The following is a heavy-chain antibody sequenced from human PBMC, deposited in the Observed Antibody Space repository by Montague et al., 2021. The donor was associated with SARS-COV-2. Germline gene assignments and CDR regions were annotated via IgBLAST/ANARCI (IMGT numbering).Heavy chain of an antibody. D-gene: IGHD3-10*01. Sequence: SETLSLTCSGLVSWNSGADRRCTRLHSRHHPKSYADIYLRRSTNYNPSLKSRVTISVDTSKNQFSLKLSFVTAADTAVYYCARSVFSESRRKGLWGVSSVGSFSMDVWGQGTTVTVSS. V-gene: IGHV4-59*01. CDR1: VSWNSGAD. J-gene: IGHJ6*02. CDR3: ARSVFSESRRKGLWGVSSVGSFSMDV. CDR2: IYLRRST.